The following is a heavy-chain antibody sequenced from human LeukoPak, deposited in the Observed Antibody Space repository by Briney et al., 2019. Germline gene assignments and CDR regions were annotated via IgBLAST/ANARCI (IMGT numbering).Heavy chain of an antibody. J-gene: IGHJ4*02. CDR3: ARGRRPYGDLPGSFDY. D-gene: IGHD4-17*01. V-gene: IGHV4-59*01. Sequence: SETLSLTCTVSGGSISSYYWSWIRQPPGKGLEWIGYIYYSGSTNYNPSLKSRVTISVDTSKNQFSLKLSSVTAADTAMYYCARGRRPYGDLPGSFDYWGQGTLVTVSS. CDR2: IYYSGST. CDR1: GGSISSYY.